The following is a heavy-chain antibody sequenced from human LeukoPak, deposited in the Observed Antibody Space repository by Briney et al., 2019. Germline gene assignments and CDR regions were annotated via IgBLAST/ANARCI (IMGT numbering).Heavy chain of an antibody. CDR2: IYYSGST. Sequence: SQTLSLTCTVSGGSISSGDYYWSWIRQHPGKGLEWIGYIYYSGSTYYNPSLKSRVTISVDTSKNQFSLKLSSVTAADTAVYYCARHIPLTDLVITAFDIWGQGTMVTVSS. V-gene: IGHV4-30-4*08. D-gene: IGHD3-22*01. CDR3: ARHIPLTDLVITAFDI. CDR1: GGSISSGDYY. J-gene: IGHJ3*02.